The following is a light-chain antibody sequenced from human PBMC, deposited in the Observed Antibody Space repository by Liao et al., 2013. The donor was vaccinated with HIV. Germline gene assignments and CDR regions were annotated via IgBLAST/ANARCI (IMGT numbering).Light chain of an antibody. CDR2: EDR. CDR1: KLGNKF. V-gene: IGLV3-1*01. J-gene: IGLJ2*01. CDR3: QAWDNNFVV. Sequence: SYELTQPPSVSVSPGETATITCSGDKLGNKFVCWYQQRAGQSPELVIYEDRRRPSGIPDRFSGSNSGNTASLTIRGTQAMDEADYYCQAWDNNFVVFGGGTKLTVL.